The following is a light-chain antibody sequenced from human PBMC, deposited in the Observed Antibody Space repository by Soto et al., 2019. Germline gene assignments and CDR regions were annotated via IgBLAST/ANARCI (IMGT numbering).Light chain of an antibody. J-gene: IGKJ3*01. CDR2: GAS. CDR1: QSISSSY. Sequence: EIVLTQSPGTLSLSPGERATLSCRASQSISSSYLAWYQQTPGQAPRLLVYGASSRATGIPDRFSGSGSGTDFTRTISRLEPEDLAVYYWQQYGSSRFTFGPGTKVEIK. CDR3: QQYGSSRFT. V-gene: IGKV3-20*01.